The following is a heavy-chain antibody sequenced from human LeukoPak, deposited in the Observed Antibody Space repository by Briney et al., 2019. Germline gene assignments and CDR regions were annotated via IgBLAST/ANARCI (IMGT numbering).Heavy chain of an antibody. Sequence: GASVKVSCKASGYTFTGYYMHWVRQAPGQGLEWMGWINPYSGGTNYAQKFQGRVTMTRDTSISTAYMELSRLRSDDTAVYYCARDMYDTSGHLDYWGQGTLVTVSS. CDR2: INPYSGGT. V-gene: IGHV1-2*02. J-gene: IGHJ4*02. CDR1: GYTFTGYY. CDR3: ARDMYDTSGHLDY. D-gene: IGHD3-22*01.